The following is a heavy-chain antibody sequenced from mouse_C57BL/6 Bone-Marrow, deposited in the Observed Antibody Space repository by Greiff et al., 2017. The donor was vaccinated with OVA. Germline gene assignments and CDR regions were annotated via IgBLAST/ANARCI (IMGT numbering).Heavy chain of an antibody. V-gene: IGHV1-53*01. D-gene: IGHD1-1*02. CDR3: ARRWFPYYYAMDY. CDR2: INPSNGGT. Sequence: VKQRPGQGLEWIGNINPSNGGTNYNEKFKSKATLTVDKSSSTAYMQLSSLTSEDSAVYYCARRWFPYYYAMDYWGQGTSVTVSS. J-gene: IGHJ4*01.